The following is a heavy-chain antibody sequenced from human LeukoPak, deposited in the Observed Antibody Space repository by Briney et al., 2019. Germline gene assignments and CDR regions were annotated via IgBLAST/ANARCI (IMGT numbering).Heavy chain of an antibody. CDR2: INPNSGGT. Sequence: ASVKVSCKASGYTFTGYYMHWVRQAPGQGLEWMGWINPNSGGTNYAQKFQGRVTMTRDTSISTAYMELSRLRSDDTAVYYCARDAVLLWFGEFAPFDYWGQGTLVTVSS. D-gene: IGHD3-10*01. CDR3: ARDAVLLWFGEFAPFDY. J-gene: IGHJ4*02. CDR1: GYTFTGYY. V-gene: IGHV1-2*02.